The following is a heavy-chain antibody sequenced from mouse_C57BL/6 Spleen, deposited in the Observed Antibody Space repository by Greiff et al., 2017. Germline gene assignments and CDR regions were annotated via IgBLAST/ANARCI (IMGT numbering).Heavy chain of an antibody. CDR1: GYTFTSYW. Sequence: VQLQQPGAELVRPGSSVKLSCKASGYTFTSYWMHWVKQRPIQGLEWIGNIDPSDSETHYNQKFKDKATLTVDKSSSTAYMQLSSLTSEDSAVYYCARNYYGSSLRYWYFDVWGTGTTVTVSS. CDR2: IDPSDSET. J-gene: IGHJ1*03. D-gene: IGHD1-1*01. V-gene: IGHV1-52*01. CDR3: ARNYYGSSLRYWYFDV.